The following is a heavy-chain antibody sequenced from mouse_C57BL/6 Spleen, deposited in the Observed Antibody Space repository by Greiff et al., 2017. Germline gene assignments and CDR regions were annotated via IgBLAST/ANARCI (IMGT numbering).Heavy chain of an antibody. D-gene: IGHD4-1*01. CDR2: IHPNSGST. J-gene: IGHJ2*01. V-gene: IGHV1-64*01. CDR1: GYTFTSYW. Sequence: QVQLKQPGAELVKPGASVKLSCKASGYTFTSYWMHWVKQRPGQGLEWIGMIHPNSGSTNYNEKFKSKDTLTVDKSSSTAYMQLSSLTSEDSAVYYCARERWDGIDYWGQGTTLTVSS. CDR3: ARERWDGIDY.